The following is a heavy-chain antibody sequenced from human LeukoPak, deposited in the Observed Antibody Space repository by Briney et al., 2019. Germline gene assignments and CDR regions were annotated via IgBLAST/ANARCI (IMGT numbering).Heavy chain of an antibody. J-gene: IGHJ4*02. CDR3: ARDDHDYGGNSIDY. CDR2: IIPIFGTA. V-gene: IGHV1-69*05. D-gene: IGHD4-23*01. CDR1: GGTFSSYA. Sequence: GSSVKVSCKASGGTFSSYAISWVRQAPGQGLEWMGGIIPIFGTANYAQKFQGRVTITTDESTSTAYMELSSLRSEDTAVHYCARDDHDYGGNSIDYWGQGTLVTVSS.